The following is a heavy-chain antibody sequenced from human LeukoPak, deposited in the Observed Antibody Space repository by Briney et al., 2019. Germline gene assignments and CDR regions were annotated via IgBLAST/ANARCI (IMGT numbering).Heavy chain of an antibody. CDR1: GGTFNSYA. Sequence: GASVKVSCKTSGGTFNSYAINWVRQAPGQGLEWMGGIIPIFGTTNYAQKFQDRVTITADESTSTAYMELSSLRSEDTAVYYCVRTDMVRGVTDYWGQGTLVTVSS. D-gene: IGHD3-10*01. CDR2: IIPIFGTT. V-gene: IGHV1-69*13. J-gene: IGHJ4*02. CDR3: VRTDMVRGVTDY.